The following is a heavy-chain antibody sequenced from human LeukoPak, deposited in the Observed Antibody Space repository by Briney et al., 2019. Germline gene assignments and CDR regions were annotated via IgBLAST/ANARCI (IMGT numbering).Heavy chain of an antibody. D-gene: IGHD6-13*01. CDR3: ASEPTYSSSWYFC. CDR1: GGSISGGSYC. J-gene: IGHJ4*02. V-gene: IGHV4-61*02. Sequence: PLQTLSLTCVVPGGSISGGSYCWSWIRQPAGKGLGWIGRIYTSGSTTYNPSLENRITISVNTSKNQFSQKLSSVTAADTAVYYCASEPTYSSSWYFCWGQGTLVTVSS. CDR2: IYTSGST.